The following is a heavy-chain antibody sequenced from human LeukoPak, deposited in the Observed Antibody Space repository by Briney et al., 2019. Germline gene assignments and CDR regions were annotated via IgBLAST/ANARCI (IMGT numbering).Heavy chain of an antibody. D-gene: IGHD6-13*01. Sequence: GGSLRLSCAASGFTFSSYGMHWVRQAPGKGLEWVAVISYDGSNKYYADSVKGRFTISRDNSKNTLYLQMNSLRAEDTAVYYCAKSDPGSSWYGDYWGPGTLVTVSS. CDR2: ISYDGSNK. CDR3: AKSDPGSSWYGDY. V-gene: IGHV3-30*18. CDR1: GFTFSSYG. J-gene: IGHJ4*02.